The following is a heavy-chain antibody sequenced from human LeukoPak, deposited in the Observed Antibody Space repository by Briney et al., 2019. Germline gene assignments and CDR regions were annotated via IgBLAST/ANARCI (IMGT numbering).Heavy chain of an antibody. D-gene: IGHD3-3*01. Sequence: SETLSLTCAVYGGSFSGYYWSWIRQPPGKGLEWIEEINHSGSTNYNPSLKSRVTISVDTSKNQFSLKLSSVTAADTAVYYCARGGPYDFWSGYLSAFDYWGQGTLVTVSS. J-gene: IGHJ4*02. V-gene: IGHV4-34*01. CDR1: GGSFSGYY. CDR2: INHSGST. CDR3: ARGGPYDFWSGYLSAFDY.